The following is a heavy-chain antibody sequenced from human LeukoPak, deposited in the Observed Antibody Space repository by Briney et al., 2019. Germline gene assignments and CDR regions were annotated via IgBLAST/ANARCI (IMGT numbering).Heavy chain of an antibody. J-gene: IGHJ4*02. CDR3: ARYPRGYYDFWSGYFPGYFDY. Sequence: GESLKISCKGSGYSFTSYWIGWVRQMPGKGLEWMGITYPGDSDTRYSPSFQGQVTISADKSISTAYLQWSSLKASDTAMYYCARYPRGYYDFWSGYFPGYFDYWGQGTLVTVSS. V-gene: IGHV5-51*01. D-gene: IGHD3-3*01. CDR1: GYSFTSYW. CDR2: TYPGDSDT.